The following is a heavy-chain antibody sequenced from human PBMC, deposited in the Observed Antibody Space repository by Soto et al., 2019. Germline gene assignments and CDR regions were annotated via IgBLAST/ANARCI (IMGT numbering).Heavy chain of an antibody. CDR2: IPNDGSIQ. Sequence: QVQLMESGGSVLQPGRSLRLSCAASGFTFSSYGMHWVRQAPGKGLEWVTIIPNDGSIQYYGDSVKGRFTVSRDNSKNTLFLEMNSLTAEDTATYYSAKDRRDSSGTCSRCFGMDVWGQGTTVTVSS. CDR1: GFTFSSYG. D-gene: IGHD3-22*01. CDR3: AKDRRDSSGTCSRCFGMDV. J-gene: IGHJ6*02. V-gene: IGHV3-30*18.